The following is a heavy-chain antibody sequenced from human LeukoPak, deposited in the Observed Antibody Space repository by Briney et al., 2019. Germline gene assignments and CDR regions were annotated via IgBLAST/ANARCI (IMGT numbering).Heavy chain of an antibody. D-gene: IGHD1-26*01. CDR1: GFTFTSYS. CDR2: ISGGGGST. Sequence: GGSLRLSCAASGFTFTSYSMNWVRQAPGKGLEWVSTISGGGGSTYYADSVRGRFTISRDNSKNTLYLQVNSLRAEDTAVYYCAKGGKWDVTPFDYWGQGTLVTVSS. J-gene: IGHJ4*02. V-gene: IGHV3-23*01. CDR3: AKGGKWDVTPFDY.